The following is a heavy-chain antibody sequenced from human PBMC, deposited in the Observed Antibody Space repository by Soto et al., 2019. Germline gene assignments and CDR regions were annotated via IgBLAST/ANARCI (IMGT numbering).Heavy chain of an antibody. CDR2: IKSRASGYST. CDR1: GFMFSDAN. V-gene: IGHV3-73*02. D-gene: IGHD1-1*01. CDR3: TGGNTGDCDH. Sequence: EVQLVESGGGLVQPGGPLKLSCAASGFMFSDANIDWVRQAPGKGLEWVGRIKSRASGYSTTYAASVKGVFTMSRDDSKSTAFLQLNSLKSEDTAVYFCTGGNTGDCDHWGQGTLVTVSS. J-gene: IGHJ4*02.